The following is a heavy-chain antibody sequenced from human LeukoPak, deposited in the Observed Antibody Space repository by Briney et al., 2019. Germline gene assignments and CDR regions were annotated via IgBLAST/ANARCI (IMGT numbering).Heavy chain of an antibody. CDR2: ISSSSSYI. CDR1: GFTFSSYS. V-gene: IGHV3-21*01. CDR3: ARDPDYYGSGRGGHY. D-gene: IGHD3-10*01. J-gene: IGHJ4*02. Sequence: GGSLRLSCAASGFTFSSYSMNWVRQAPGKGLEWVSSISSSSSYIYYADSVKGRFTISRDNAKNSLYLQMNSLRAEDTAVYYCARDPDYYGSGRGGHYWGRGTLVTVSS.